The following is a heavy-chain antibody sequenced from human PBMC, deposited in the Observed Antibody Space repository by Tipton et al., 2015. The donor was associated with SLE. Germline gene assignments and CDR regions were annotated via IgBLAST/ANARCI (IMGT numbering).Heavy chain of an antibody. J-gene: IGHJ4*02. V-gene: IGHV3-33*01. CDR3: ARDLGGFGDTKCSYYFDS. D-gene: IGHD3-16*01. Sequence: SLRLSCVASGFMYSSFGMNWVRQVPGKRPEWVAVIWYDGSRQYYADAVRGRFTISRDNSQNTLSLQMNNLRTDDTATYYCARDLGGFGDTKCSYYFDSWGQGTVVTVSS. CDR1: GFMYSSFG. CDR2: IWYDGSRQ.